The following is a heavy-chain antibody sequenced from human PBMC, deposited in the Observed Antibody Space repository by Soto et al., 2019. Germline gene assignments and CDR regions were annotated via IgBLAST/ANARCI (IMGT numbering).Heavy chain of an antibody. CDR1: GFTFSDYY. J-gene: IGHJ3*02. CDR2: ISSSRSTI. CDR3: ARVYYDSSGYYVTMAFDI. V-gene: IGHV3-11*01. D-gene: IGHD3-22*01. Sequence: EVSLRLSCAASGFTFSDYYMSWIRQAPGKGLKWVSYISSSRSTIYYADSVKGRFTISRDNAKNSLYLQMNSLRAEDTAVYYCARVYYDSSGYYVTMAFDIWGQGTMVTVSS.